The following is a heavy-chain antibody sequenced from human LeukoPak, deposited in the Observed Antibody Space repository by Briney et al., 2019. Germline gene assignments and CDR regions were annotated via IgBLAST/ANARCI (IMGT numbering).Heavy chain of an antibody. J-gene: IGHJ6*03. CDR1: GGSISSSSYY. CDR3: ARQVGQDYYYYYMDV. V-gene: IGHV4-39*01. D-gene: IGHD1-26*01. CDR2: IYYSGST. Sequence: PSETLSLTCTVSGGSISSSSYYWGWIRQPPGKGLEWIGSIYYSGSTYYNPSLKSRVTISVDTSKNQFSLKLSSVTAADTAVYYCARQVGQDYYYYYMDVWGKGTTVTVSS.